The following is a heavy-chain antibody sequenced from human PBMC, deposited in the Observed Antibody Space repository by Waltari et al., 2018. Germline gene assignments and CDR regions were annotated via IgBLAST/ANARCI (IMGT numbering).Heavy chain of an antibody. D-gene: IGHD1-26*01. Sequence: QVQLVESGGGVVQPGRSLRLSCVASGFIFSTYTMHWVRQTPGKGLEWVARISYDGSNKYYADSVEGRFTISRDNSKNTLYLQMNSLTPEDTAVYHCASPPLGGSFHSLFEFCGQGTLVTVSS. CDR2: ISYDGSNK. CDR3: ASPPLGGSFHSLFEF. J-gene: IGHJ4*02. CDR1: GFIFSTYT. V-gene: IGHV3-30-3*01.